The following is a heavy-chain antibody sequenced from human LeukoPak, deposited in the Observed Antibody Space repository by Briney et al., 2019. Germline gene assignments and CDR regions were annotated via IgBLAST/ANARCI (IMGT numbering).Heavy chain of an antibody. CDR3: AKGRGYSYGSVDY. CDR2: ISGSGGST. V-gene: IGHV3-23*01. D-gene: IGHD5-18*01. Sequence: GGSLRLSCAASGFTFSSYSMNWVRQAPGKGLEWVSAISGSGGSTYYADSVKGRFTISRDNSKNTLYLQMNSLRAEDTAVYYCAKGRGYSYGSVDYWGQGTLVTVSS. J-gene: IGHJ4*02. CDR1: GFTFSSYS.